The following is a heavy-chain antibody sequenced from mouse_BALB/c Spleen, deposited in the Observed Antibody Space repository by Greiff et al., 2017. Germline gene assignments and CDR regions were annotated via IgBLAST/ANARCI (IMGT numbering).Heavy chain of an antibody. CDR3: AIYYGNRGNYAMDY. D-gene: IGHD2-1*01. Sequence: ESGPGLVKPSQSLSLTCTVTGYSITSDYAWNWIRQFPGNKLEWMGYISYSGSTSYNPSLKSRISITRDTSKNQFFLQLNSVTTEDTATYYCAIYYGNRGNYAMDYWGQGTSVTVSS. V-gene: IGHV3-2*02. CDR1: GYSITSDYA. CDR2: ISYSGST. J-gene: IGHJ4*01.